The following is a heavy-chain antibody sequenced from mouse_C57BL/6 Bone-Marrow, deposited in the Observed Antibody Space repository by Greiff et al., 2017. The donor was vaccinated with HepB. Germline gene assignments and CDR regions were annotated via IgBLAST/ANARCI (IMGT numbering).Heavy chain of an antibody. V-gene: IGHV2-4*01. CDR3: AKDYYGSRALDDYAMDY. D-gene: IGHD1-1*01. Sequence: VMLVESGPGLVQPSQSLSITCTVSGFSLTSYGVHWVRQPPGKGLEWLGVIWSGGSTDYNAAFISRLSISKDNSKSQVFFKMNSLQADDTAVYYCAKDYYGSRALDDYAMDYWGQGTSVTVSS. CDR2: IWSGGST. J-gene: IGHJ4*01. CDR1: GFSLTSYG.